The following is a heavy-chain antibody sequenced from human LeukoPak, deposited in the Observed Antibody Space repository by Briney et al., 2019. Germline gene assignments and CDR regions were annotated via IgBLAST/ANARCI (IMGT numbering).Heavy chain of an antibody. J-gene: IGHJ4*02. Sequence: GGSLRLSCVASGFTFRRYWMSWVRQAPGKGLEWVANINQDGSEKYYVDSVKGRFTISRDNSKNSLYLQMNSLRAEDAAVYYCATDPRPDSGNFLAFDYWGKGTLVTFSS. CDR3: ATDPRPDSGNFLAFDY. CDR1: GFTFRRYW. CDR2: INQDGSEK. D-gene: IGHD4-23*01. V-gene: IGHV3-7*01.